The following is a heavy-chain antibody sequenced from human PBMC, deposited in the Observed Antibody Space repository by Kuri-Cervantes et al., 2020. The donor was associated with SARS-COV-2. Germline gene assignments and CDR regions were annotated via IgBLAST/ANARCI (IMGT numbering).Heavy chain of an antibody. D-gene: IGHD3-9*01. CDR2: ISYDGSNK. V-gene: IGHV3-30*03. CDR1: GFTFRSYG. J-gene: IGHJ6*02. Sequence: GSLRLSRAASGFTFRSYGMHWVRQAPGKGLEWVAVISYDGSNKYYADSVKGRFTISRDNSKNTVYLQMNSLRAEDTAVYYCARVIESFDWPIPLSPQFYCAMDVWGQGTTVTVSS. CDR3: ARVIESFDWPIPLSPQFYCAMDV.